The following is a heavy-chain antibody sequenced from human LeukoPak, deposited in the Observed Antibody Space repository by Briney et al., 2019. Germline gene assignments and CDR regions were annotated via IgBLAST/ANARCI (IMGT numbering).Heavy chain of an antibody. CDR2: INHSGST. CDR1: GGSFSGYY. CDR3: VYYYGSGSVEY. V-gene: IGHV4-34*01. D-gene: IGHD3-10*01. J-gene: IGHJ4*02. Sequence: WETLSLTCAVYGGSFSGYYWSWIRQPPGKGLEWIGEINHSGSTNYNPSLKSRVTISVDTSKNQFSLKLSSVTAADTAMYYCVYYYGSGSVEYWGQGTLVTVSS.